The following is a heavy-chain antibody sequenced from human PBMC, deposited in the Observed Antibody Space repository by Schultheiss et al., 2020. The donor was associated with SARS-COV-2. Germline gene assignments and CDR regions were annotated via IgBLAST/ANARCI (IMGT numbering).Heavy chain of an antibody. D-gene: IGHD3-22*01. Sequence: SETLSLTCAVYGGSFSGFYWKWIRQPPGQGLEWMGEINHSGSTNYNPSLKSRVTISVDTSRNQFSLKLSSVTAADTAVYYCATSIGDYYDSSGLWGQGTLVTVSS. CDR3: ATSIGDYYDSSGL. J-gene: IGHJ4*02. CDR2: INHSGST. CDR1: GGSFSGFY. V-gene: IGHV4-34*01.